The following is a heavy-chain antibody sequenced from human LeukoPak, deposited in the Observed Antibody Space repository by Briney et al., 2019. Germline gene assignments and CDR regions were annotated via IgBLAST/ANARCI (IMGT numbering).Heavy chain of an antibody. J-gene: IGHJ4*02. V-gene: IGHV1-69*13. CDR1: GGTFSSYA. Sequence: GASVTLSCTASGGTFSSYAISWVRQAPGQGLEWMGGIIPIFGTANYAQTFQGRVTITADESTSTAYMELRSLRSEDTAVYYCARVAYYDLWSGYYNCDYWGQGSLVSVSS. CDR2: IIPIFGTA. D-gene: IGHD3-3*01. CDR3: ARVAYYDLWSGYYNCDY.